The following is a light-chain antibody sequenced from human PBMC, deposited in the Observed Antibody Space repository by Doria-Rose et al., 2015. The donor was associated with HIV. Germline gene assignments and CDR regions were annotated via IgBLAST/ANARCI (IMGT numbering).Light chain of an antibody. CDR3: QQSCCTPSN. J-gene: IGKJ2*01. Sequence: SSLSASAGDRVPITYRASQSISSYLNWYQQKPGKAPKLLIYAASSLQSGVPSRFSGSGSGTDFTLTISSLQPEDFAAYYCQQSCCTPSNVGQGTKVESK. V-gene: IGKV1-39*01. CDR1: QSISSY. CDR2: AAS.